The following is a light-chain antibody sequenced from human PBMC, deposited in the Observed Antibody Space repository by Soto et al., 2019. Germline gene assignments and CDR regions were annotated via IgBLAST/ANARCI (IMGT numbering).Light chain of an antibody. CDR1: TSNVGRNA. Sequence: QSVLTQPPSASGAPGQSVTISCSGGTSNVGRNAVNWYQQFPRSAPRLLIQLHNQCPSGVPTRFSASKSGTSASLAISGLQSEDEADYYCGTWDDSLNAMLFGGGTKLTVL. CDR2: LHN. CDR3: GTWDDSLNAML. V-gene: IGLV1-44*01. J-gene: IGLJ3*02.